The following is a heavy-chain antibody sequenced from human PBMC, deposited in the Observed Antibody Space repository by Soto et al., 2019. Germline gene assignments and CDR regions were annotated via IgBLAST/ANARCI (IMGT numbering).Heavy chain of an antibody. CDR2: IFYSGST. Sequence: QVQLQESGPGLVKPSETLSLTCTVSGGSISSYYWSWIRQPPGKGLEWIGFIFYSGSTSYNPSLKGRVTISIDTSEYQFSLNLNSVTAADTAVYYCASMIGDPVLSFDSWGQGTLVAVSS. J-gene: IGHJ5*01. D-gene: IGHD3-10*02. V-gene: IGHV4-59*01. CDR3: ASMIGDPVLSFDS. CDR1: GGSISSYY.